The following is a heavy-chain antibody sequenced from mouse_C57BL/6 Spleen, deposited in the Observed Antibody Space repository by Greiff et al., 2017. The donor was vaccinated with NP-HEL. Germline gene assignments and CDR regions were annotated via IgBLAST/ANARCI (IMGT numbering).Heavy chain of an antibody. CDR3: ARDDLYYYGTPWFAY. J-gene: IGHJ3*01. CDR1: GYSITSGYY. CDR2: ISYDGSN. V-gene: IGHV3-6*01. Sequence: EVHLVESGPGLVKPSQSLSLTCSVTGYSITSGYYWNWIRQFPGNKLEWMGYISYDGSNNYNPSLKNRISITRDTSKNQFFLKLNSVTTEDTATYYCARDDLYYYGTPWFAYWGQGTLVTVSA. D-gene: IGHD1-1*01.